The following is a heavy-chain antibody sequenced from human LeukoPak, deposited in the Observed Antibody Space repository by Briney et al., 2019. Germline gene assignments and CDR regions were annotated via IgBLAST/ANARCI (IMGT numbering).Heavy chain of an antibody. CDR3: ARGYYDFWSGYYIRHNNWFDP. D-gene: IGHD3-3*01. V-gene: IGHV1-3*01. J-gene: IGHJ5*02. CDR2: INAGNGNT. CDR1: GYTFTSYA. Sequence: ASVTVSCKASGYTFTSYAMHWVRQAPGQRLEWMGWINAGNGNTKYSQKFQGRVTITRDTSASTAYMELSSLRSEDTAVYYCARGYYDFWSGYYIRHNNWFDPWGQGTLVTVSS.